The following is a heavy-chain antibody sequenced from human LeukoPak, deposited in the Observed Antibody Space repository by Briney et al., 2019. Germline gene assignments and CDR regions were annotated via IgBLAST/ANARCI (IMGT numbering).Heavy chain of an antibody. J-gene: IGHJ4*02. V-gene: IGHV4-61*08. CDR2: IYYSGST. Sequence: SETLSLTCTVSGGSISSGGYYWSWIRQHPGKGLEWIGYIYYSGSTNYNPSLKSRVTISVDTSKNQFSLKLSSVTAADTAVYYCATNSGYSYGLDYWGQGTLVTVSS. CDR1: GGSISSGGYY. D-gene: IGHD5-18*01. CDR3: ATNSGYSYGLDY.